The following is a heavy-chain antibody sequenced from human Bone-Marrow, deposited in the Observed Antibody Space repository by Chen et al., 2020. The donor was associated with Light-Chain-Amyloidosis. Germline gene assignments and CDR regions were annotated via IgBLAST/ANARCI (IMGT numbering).Heavy chain of an antibody. J-gene: IGHJ5*02. D-gene: IGHD3-3*01. CDR3: ATPGPRWIFGGFDP. CDR1: GGSISTSSYY. V-gene: IGHV4-39*01. Sequence: QVQLQESGPQLVKPSETLSLTCTVSGGSISTSSYYWGWIRQPPGKGLEWIGSVYYTGSTNYNPSLKSRVTISVDTSKNQFSLNLSSVTAADTAVYYCATPGPRWIFGGFDPWGQGTLVTVSS. CDR2: VYYTGST.